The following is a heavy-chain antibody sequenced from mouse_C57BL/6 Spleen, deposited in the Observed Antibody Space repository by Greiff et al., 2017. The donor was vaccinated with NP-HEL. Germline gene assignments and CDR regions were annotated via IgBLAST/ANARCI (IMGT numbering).Heavy chain of an antibody. CDR3: ARDYSNYYYAMDY. V-gene: IGHV5-17*01. Sequence: DVKLVESGGGLVKPGGSLKLSCAASGFTFSDYGMHWVRQAPEKGLEWVAYISSGSSTIYYADTVNGRFTISRDNAKNTLFLQMTSLRSEDTAMYYCARDYSNYYYAMDYWGQGTSVTVSS. CDR2: ISSGSSTI. J-gene: IGHJ4*01. CDR1: GFTFSDYG. D-gene: IGHD2-5*01.